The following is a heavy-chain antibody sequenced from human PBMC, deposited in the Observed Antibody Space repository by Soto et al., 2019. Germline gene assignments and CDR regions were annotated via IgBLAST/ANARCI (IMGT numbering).Heavy chain of an antibody. CDR3: AREGGSSTYYPLELAF. CDR2: IAPFNGKT. V-gene: IGHV1-18*01. CDR1: GYIFNHYG. J-gene: IGHJ4*02. D-gene: IGHD6-13*01. Sequence: QVQLVQSAAEVRRPGASVKVSCRTSGYIFNHYGINWVRQAPGQGLEWVGWIAPFNGKTSSLQRLQDRISMNIDTSASKAYLEVRSLTSDDTGVYFCAREGGSSTYYPLELAFWGQGTLVTVSS.